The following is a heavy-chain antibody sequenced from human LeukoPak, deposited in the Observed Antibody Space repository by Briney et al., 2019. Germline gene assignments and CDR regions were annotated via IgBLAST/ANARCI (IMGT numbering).Heavy chain of an antibody. D-gene: IGHD3-9*01. V-gene: IGHV3-48*03. Sequence: QPGGSLRLSCAASGFTFSSYEMNWVRQAPGKGLEWVSYISDTSTIYYADSVKGRFTISRDNAKKSLYLQMNSLRAEDTVVYYCARGALRYSDYWGQGTLVTVSS. CDR2: ISDTSTI. CDR1: GFTFSSYE. J-gene: IGHJ4*02. CDR3: ARGALRYSDY.